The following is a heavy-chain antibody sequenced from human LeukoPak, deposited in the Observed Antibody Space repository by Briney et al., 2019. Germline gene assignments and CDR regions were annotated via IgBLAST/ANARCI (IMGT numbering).Heavy chain of an antibody. Sequence: PGGSLRLSCTASGFTFSSYAMNWVRQAPGKGLEWVSRINSDGSSTSYADSVKGRFTISRDNAKNTLYLQMNSLRAEDTAVYYCARDRTIPFDYWGQGTLVTVSS. CDR2: INSDGSST. CDR1: GFTFSSYA. D-gene: IGHD2-2*02. CDR3: ARDRTIPFDY. J-gene: IGHJ4*02. V-gene: IGHV3-74*01.